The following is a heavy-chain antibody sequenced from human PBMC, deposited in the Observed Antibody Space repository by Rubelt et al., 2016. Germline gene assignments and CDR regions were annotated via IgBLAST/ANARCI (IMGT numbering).Heavy chain of an antibody. CDR3: ARDRLLDDSSGGDAFDI. CDR1: GGTFSSYA. Sequence: QVQLVQSGAEVKKPGSSVKVSCKASGGTFSSYAISWVRQAPGQGLEWMGGIIPVFGTANYAQKFQGRIPRTADESTSTAYMELSSLRSEDTAVYYCARDRLLDDSSGGDAFDIWGQGTMVTVSS. D-gene: IGHD3-22*01. J-gene: IGHJ3*02. V-gene: IGHV1-69*01. CDR2: IIPVFGTA.